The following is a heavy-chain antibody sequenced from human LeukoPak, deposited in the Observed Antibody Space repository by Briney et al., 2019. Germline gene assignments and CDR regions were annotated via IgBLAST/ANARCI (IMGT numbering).Heavy chain of an antibody. CDR3: AKDLTTVTTGDY. D-gene: IGHD4-17*01. Sequence: PGGSLRLSCAASGFTFSSYSMNWVRQAPGKGLNWVSGISGSGGSTYYADSVKGRFTISRDNSNNTLYLQMNSLRAEDTAVYYCAKDLTTVTTGDYWGQGTLVTVSS. V-gene: IGHV3-23*01. CDR2: ISGSGGST. J-gene: IGHJ4*02. CDR1: GFTFSSYS.